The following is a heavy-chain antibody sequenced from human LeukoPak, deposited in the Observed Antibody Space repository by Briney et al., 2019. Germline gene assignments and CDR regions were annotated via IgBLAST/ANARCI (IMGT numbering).Heavy chain of an antibody. Sequence: PGGSLRLPCAASGFSVSSNYMSWVRQAPGKGLELVSLLYSGGSTFYSDSVKGRFTISRDNSKNTLYLQMNSLRAEDTAVYYCARVVTTVTLGAFDIWGQGTMVTVSS. D-gene: IGHD4-17*01. CDR3: ARVVTTVTLGAFDI. CDR2: LYSGGST. CDR1: GFSVSSNY. V-gene: IGHV3-66*01. J-gene: IGHJ3*02.